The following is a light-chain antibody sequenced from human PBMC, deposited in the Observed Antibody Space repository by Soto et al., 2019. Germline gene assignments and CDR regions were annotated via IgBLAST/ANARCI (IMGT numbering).Light chain of an antibody. V-gene: IGLV2-14*01. CDR2: EVS. Sequence: QSALTQPASVSGSPGQSITISCTGTSSDIGDYDYVSWYQHHPGKAPKLMIYEVSNRPSGISNRFSGSKSGNTASLTISGLQAGDEADYFCSSYTSSSTYAVFGGGTKLTVL. CDR3: SSYTSSSTYAV. J-gene: IGLJ2*01. CDR1: SSDIGDYDY.